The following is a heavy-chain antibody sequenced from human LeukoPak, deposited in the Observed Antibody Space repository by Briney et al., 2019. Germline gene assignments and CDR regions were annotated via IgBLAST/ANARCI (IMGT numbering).Heavy chain of an antibody. D-gene: IGHD4-23*01. CDR1: GYTFTSYY. CDR3: ATDPEDYGGLSFDY. V-gene: IGHV1-46*03. CDR2: INPSGGST. Sequence: ASVKVSCKASGYTFTSYYMHWVRQAPGQGLEWMGIINPSGGSTTYAQKFQGRVTMTRDTSTSTVYMELSSLRSEDTAVYYCATDPEDYGGLSFDYWGQGTLATVSS. J-gene: IGHJ4*02.